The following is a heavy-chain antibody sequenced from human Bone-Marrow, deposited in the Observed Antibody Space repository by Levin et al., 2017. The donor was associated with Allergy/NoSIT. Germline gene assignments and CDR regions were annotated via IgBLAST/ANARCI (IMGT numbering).Heavy chain of an antibody. CDR1: GYSFTSYW. CDR2: IYPGDSDT. Sequence: GESLKISCKGSGYSFTSYWIGWVRQMPGKGLEWMGIIYPGDSDTRYSPSFQGQVTMSADKSINTAYLQWRSLKASDTAMYYCVRTDDGDYDPYYHWGQGTLVTVSS. CDR3: VRTDDGDYDPYYH. J-gene: IGHJ4*02. V-gene: IGHV5-51*01. D-gene: IGHD4-17*01.